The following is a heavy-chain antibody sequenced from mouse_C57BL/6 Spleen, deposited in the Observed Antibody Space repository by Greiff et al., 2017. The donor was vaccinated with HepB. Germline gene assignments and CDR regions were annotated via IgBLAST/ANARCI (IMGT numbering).Heavy chain of an antibody. CDR2: IWSGGST. CDR3: ARNYDYGSSHFDY. V-gene: IGHV2-2*01. CDR1: GFSLTSYG. Sequence: QVHVKQSGPGLVQPSQSLSITCTVSGFSLTSYGVHWVRQSPGKGLEWLGVIWSGGSTDYNAAFISRLSISKDNSKSQVFFKMNSLQADDTAIYYCARNYDYGSSHFDYWGQGTTLTVSS. D-gene: IGHD1-1*01. J-gene: IGHJ2*01.